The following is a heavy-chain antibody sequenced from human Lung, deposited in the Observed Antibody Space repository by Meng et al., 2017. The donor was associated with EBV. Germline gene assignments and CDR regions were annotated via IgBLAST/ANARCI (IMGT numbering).Heavy chain of an antibody. CDR2: IYYSGST. Sequence: QGKLQEAGPGLVKPPQTLALTGTGSGDSIISGDYYLSWIRQPPGKGLEWIGYIYYSGSTYYNPSLKSRVTKSVDTSKNQFSLKLSSVTAADTAVYYCARGPTTYFDYWGQGTLVTVSS. CDR1: GDSIISGDYY. D-gene: IGHD4-17*01. V-gene: IGHV4-30-4*01. CDR3: ARGPTTYFDY. J-gene: IGHJ4*02.